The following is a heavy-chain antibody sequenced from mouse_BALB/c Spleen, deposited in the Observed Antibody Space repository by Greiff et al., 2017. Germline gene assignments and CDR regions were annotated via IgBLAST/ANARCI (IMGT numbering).Heavy chain of an antibody. CDR3: ARDGEVRRRWYFDV. V-gene: IGHV5-6-3*01. J-gene: IGHJ1*01. Sequence: EVKLVESGGGLVQPGGSLKLSCAASGFTFSSYGMSWVRQTPDKRLELVATINSNGGSTYYPDSVKGRFTISRDNAKNTLYLQMSSLKSEDTAMYYCARDGEVRRRWYFDVWGAGTTVTVSS. CDR2: INSNGGST. CDR1: GFTFSSYG. D-gene: IGHD2-14*01.